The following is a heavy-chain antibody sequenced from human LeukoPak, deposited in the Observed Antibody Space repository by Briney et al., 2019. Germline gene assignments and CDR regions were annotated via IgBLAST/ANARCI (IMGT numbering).Heavy chain of an antibody. Sequence: GGSLRLSCAASGFTFSSYSMNWVRQAPGKGLEWVAHIKQDGNEKYYVDSVKGRFTISRHNAKNSLYLQLNSMRAEDTAVYYCARAKLYYDYVWGSYRPSELDYWGQGTLVTVSS. V-gene: IGHV3-7*04. CDR1: GFTFSSYS. CDR3: ARAKLYYDYVWGSYRPSELDY. CDR2: IKQDGNEK. J-gene: IGHJ4*02. D-gene: IGHD3-16*02.